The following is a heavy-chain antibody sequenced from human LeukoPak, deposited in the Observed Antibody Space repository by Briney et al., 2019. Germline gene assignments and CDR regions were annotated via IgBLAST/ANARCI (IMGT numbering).Heavy chain of an antibody. V-gene: IGHV3-7*01. CDR2: IKQDGSEK. J-gene: IGHJ3*01. CDR3: ARGVTGGLH. D-gene: IGHD2-21*02. Sequence: GGSLRLSFAASGFTVSSNYMSWVRQAPGKGLEWVANIKQDGSEKYYVDFVKGRFTISRDNAKNSLYLQMNSLRAEDTAVYYCARGVTGGLHWGQGTMVTVSS. CDR1: GFTVSSNY.